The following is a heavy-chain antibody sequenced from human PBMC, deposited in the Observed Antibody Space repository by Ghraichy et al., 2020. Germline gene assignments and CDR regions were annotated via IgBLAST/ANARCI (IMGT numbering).Heavy chain of an antibody. CDR3: ARSGQSYFHGLDG. Sequence: GGSLRLSCAASGFTFNRYDMHWVRQATGKALEWVSAIGTAGDTHYADYVKGRFTISREDAKNTMYLQKNSLRAGDTAVYYCARSGQSYFHGLDGGGQGTTVTVSS. CDR1: GFTFNRYD. J-gene: IGHJ6*02. V-gene: IGHV3-13*01. CDR2: IGTAGDT.